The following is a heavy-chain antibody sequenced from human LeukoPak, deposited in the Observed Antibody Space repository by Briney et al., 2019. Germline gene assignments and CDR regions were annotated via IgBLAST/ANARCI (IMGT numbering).Heavy chain of an antibody. CDR3: ARVQRITIFGVVPGEFDY. J-gene: IGHJ4*02. Sequence: SETLSLTCTVSGGSISSYYWSWIRQLPGKGLEWIGYIYYSGSTNYNPSLKSRVTISVDTSKNQFSLKLSSVTAADTAVYYCARVQRITIFGVVPGEFDYWGQGTLVTVSS. CDR2: IYYSGST. CDR1: GGSISSYY. D-gene: IGHD3-3*01. V-gene: IGHV4-59*01.